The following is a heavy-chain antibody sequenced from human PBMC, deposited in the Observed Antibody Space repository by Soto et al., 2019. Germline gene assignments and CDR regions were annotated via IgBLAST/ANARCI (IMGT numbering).Heavy chain of an antibody. CDR1: GVSLSGVSYY. Sequence: SETLSRTCAVSGVSLSGVSYYWNWIRQPPGKQMEWIGYIYDSGATKYNPSLKSRVTISQDTSKNQFSLKMNSVTPSDTALYYCARDSALYWFDPWGQGIRATV. V-gene: IGHV4-61*01. J-gene: IGHJ5*02. CDR2: IYDSGAT. CDR3: ARDSALYWFDP.